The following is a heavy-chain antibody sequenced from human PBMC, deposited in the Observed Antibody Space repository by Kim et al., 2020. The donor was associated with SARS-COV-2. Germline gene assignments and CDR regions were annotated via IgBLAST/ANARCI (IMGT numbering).Heavy chain of an antibody. V-gene: IGHV4-39*01. Sequence: SETLSLTCTVSGGSISSSSYYWGWIRQPPGKGLEWIGSIYYSGSTYYNPSLKSRVTISVDTSKNQFSLKLSSVTAADTAVYYCARRGSSGRSGGYWGQGTLVTVSS. J-gene: IGHJ4*02. CDR3: ARRGSSGRSGGY. CDR2: IYYSGST. CDR1: GGSISSSSYY. D-gene: IGHD6-19*01.